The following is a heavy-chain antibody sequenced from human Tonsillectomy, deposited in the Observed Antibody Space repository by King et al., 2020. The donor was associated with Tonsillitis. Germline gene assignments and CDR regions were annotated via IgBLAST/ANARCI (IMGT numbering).Heavy chain of an antibody. Sequence: QLVQSGAEVKKPGASVKVSCKASGYTFTSYYMHWVRQAPGQGLEWMGIINPSGGSTSYAQKFQGRVTMTRDTSTSKVYMELSSLRSEDTAVYYCARGADTAMVRRARWFDYWGQGTLVTVSS. V-gene: IGHV1-46*03. CDR3: ARGADTAMVRRARWFDY. J-gene: IGHJ4*02. CDR2: INPSGGST. D-gene: IGHD5-18*01. CDR1: GYTFTSYY.